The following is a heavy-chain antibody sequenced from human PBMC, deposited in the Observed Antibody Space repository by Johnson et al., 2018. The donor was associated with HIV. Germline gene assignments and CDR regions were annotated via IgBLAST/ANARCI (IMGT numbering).Heavy chain of an antibody. V-gene: IGHV3-23*01. Sequence: EVQLMESGGGLVKPGGSLRLSCAASGFIFSDYYMSWIRQAPGKGLEWVSAISGSGGSTYYADSVKGRFTISRDNSKNTLYLQMNSLRAEDTALYYCAKVTPYSSSSSAFDIWGQGTMVTVSS. CDR3: AKVTPYSSSSSAFDI. CDR1: GFIFSDYY. CDR2: ISGSGGST. D-gene: IGHD6-6*01. J-gene: IGHJ3*02.